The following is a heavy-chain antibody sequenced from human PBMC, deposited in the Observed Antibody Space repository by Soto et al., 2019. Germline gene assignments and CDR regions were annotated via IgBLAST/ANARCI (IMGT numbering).Heavy chain of an antibody. V-gene: IGHV4-34*01. D-gene: IGHD1-26*01. CDR2: ISPGGSN. Sequence: QVQLQQWGAGLLKPSETLSLTCAGYGGSFSGYSSTWVRQPPGKGLEWIGEISPGGSNNYNPSLKSRVTMSIDTSKNQFSPKLSSLTAADTAVYFCARGRGGLHRTAELHSWGQGTLVTVSS. CDR3: ARGRGGLHRTAELHS. CDR1: GGSFSGYS. J-gene: IGHJ4*02.